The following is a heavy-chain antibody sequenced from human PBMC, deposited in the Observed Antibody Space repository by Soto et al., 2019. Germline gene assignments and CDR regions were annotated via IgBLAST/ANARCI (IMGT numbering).Heavy chain of an antibody. CDR2: IYYSGST. Sequence: QVQLQQWGAGLLKPSETLSLTCAVYGGSFSGYYWSWIRQPPGKGLEWIGYIYYSGSTYYNPSLKSRVTISVDTSKNQFSLKLSSVTAADTAVYYCARRMVDNDNFDYWGQGTLVTVSS. CDR1: GGSFSGYY. V-gene: IGHV4-34*01. J-gene: IGHJ4*02. D-gene: IGHD2-15*01. CDR3: ARRMVDNDNFDY.